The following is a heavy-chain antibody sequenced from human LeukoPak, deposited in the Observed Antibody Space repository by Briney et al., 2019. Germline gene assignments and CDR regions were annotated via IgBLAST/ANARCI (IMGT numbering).Heavy chain of an antibody. D-gene: IGHD6-13*01. J-gene: IGHJ5*02. V-gene: IGHV1-18*01. Sequence: ASVKVPCQASGYTFTTYGISWVRQAPGQGLEWMGWISAYNGNTKYAQNLWDRVTRTTDTSTGTAYMELRGLRSDDTAMYYCAREASTSWPNWFDPWGQGTLVTVSS. CDR3: AREASTSWPNWFDP. CDR1: GYTFTTYG. CDR2: ISAYNGNT.